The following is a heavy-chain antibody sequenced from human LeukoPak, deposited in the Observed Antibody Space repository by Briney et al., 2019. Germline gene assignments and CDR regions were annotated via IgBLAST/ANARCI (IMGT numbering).Heavy chain of an antibody. CDR3: TRVYGSGSYSTYYFEY. Sequence: GGSLRLSCVVSGFTVSSNYMSWVRQVPGKGLEWVSFIYSGGTTYYADSVKGRFTISRDNSKNTPFLQMNSLRAEDTAVYYCTRVYGSGSYSTYYFEYWGQGTLVTVSS. D-gene: IGHD3-10*01. J-gene: IGHJ4*02. V-gene: IGHV3-66*01. CDR2: IYSGGTT. CDR1: GFTVSSNY.